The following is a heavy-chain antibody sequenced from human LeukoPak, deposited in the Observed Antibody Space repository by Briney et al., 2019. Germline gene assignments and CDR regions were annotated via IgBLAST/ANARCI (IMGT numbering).Heavy chain of an antibody. CDR3: ARHVRKRGIAVAGTPGWFDP. CDR2: INHSGST. Sequence: SETLSLTCNVSGGSIRGYYWSWVRQPPGKGLEWIGEINHSGSTNYNPSLKSRVTISVDTSKNQFSLKLSSVTAADTAVYYCARHVRKRGIAVAGTPGWFDPWGQGTLVTVSS. J-gene: IGHJ5*02. CDR1: GGSIRGYY. D-gene: IGHD6-19*01. V-gene: IGHV4-34*01.